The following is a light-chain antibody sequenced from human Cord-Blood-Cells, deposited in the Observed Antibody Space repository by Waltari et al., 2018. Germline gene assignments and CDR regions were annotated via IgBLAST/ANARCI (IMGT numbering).Light chain of an antibody. CDR2: DAS. V-gene: IGKV3-11*01. CDR1: QSVSSY. J-gene: IGKJ3*01. Sequence: EIVLTQSPATLSLSPGERATLSCRPSQSVSSYLAWYQQKPGQAPRLLIYDASNRATGIPARFSGSGSGTDFTLTISSLEPEDFAVYYCQQRSNWPLFTFGPGTKVDIK. CDR3: QQRSNWPLFT.